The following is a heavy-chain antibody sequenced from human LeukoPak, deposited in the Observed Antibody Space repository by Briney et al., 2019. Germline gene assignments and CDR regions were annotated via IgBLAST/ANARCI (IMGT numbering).Heavy chain of an antibody. V-gene: IGHV4-30-4*01. CDR2: IYYTGKT. CDR3: ARVDTTMVPDV. Sequence: PSETLSLTCTVSGDSISRGNDYWSWIRQPPGKGLEWIGYIYYTGKTYYNTSLMRRLIISVDTSQNQFSLKLKSVTAADTAVYYCARVDTTMVPDVWGQGTTVTVSS. CDR1: GDSISRGNDY. D-gene: IGHD5-18*01. J-gene: IGHJ6*02.